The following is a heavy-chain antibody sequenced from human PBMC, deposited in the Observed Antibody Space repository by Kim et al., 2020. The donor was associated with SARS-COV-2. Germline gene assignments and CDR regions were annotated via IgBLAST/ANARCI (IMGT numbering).Heavy chain of an antibody. Sequence: GGSLRLSCAASGFTFSSYGMHWVRQAPGKGLEWVAVISYDGSNKYYADSVKGRFTISRDNSKNTLYLQMNSLRAEDTAVYYCARDVGRGYCSSTSCYGEGSRACGQGALVTVSS. CDR1: GFTFSSYG. V-gene: IGHV3-33*05. CDR2: ISYDGSNK. J-gene: IGHJ5*02. D-gene: IGHD2-2*01. CDR3: ARDVGRGYCSSTSCYGEGSRA.